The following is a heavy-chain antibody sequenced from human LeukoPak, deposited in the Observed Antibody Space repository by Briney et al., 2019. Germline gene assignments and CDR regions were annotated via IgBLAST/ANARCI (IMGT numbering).Heavy chain of an antibody. CDR3: ARQYFGSGKYYYAMDV. J-gene: IGHJ6*02. CDR2: IYTSGST. D-gene: IGHD3-10*01. V-gene: IGHV4-4*07. Sequence: PSETLSLTCTVSGGSISNYYWSWIRQPAGEGLEWIGRIYTSGSTTYSPSLKSRVTMSVDTSKNQFSLQLSSVTAAATAVYYCARQYFGSGKYYYAMDVWGQGTTVTVSS. CDR1: GGSISNYY.